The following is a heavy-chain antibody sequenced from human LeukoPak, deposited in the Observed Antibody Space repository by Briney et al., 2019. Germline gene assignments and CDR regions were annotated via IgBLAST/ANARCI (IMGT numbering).Heavy chain of an antibody. CDR2: ISSSGSTI. J-gene: IGHJ3*02. Sequence: GGSLRLSCGASGFTFSDYYMSWIRQAPGKGLEWVSFISSSGSTIYYADSMKGRLTISRDNAENSVYLQMNSLRAEDTAVYYCARGLGYGSGGSCPRRAFDIWGQGTMVTVSS. D-gene: IGHD2-15*01. V-gene: IGHV3-11*01. CDR3: ARGLGYGSGGSCPRRAFDI. CDR1: GFTFSDYY.